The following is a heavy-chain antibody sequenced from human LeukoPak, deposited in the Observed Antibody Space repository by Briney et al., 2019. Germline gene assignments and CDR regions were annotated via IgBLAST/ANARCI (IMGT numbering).Heavy chain of an antibody. Sequence: ASVKVSCKASGYNLTTYYMDWVRQAPGQGLEWMGVINPTDGSTRYAQKFQGRVTMTRDMSTTSVYMELSSLRSEDTAVYYCASGADFFDGVDLWGQGTLVTVSS. J-gene: IGHJ5*02. V-gene: IGHV1-46*01. D-gene: IGHD3-3*01. CDR1: GYNLTTYY. CDR2: INPTDGST. CDR3: ASGADFFDGVDL.